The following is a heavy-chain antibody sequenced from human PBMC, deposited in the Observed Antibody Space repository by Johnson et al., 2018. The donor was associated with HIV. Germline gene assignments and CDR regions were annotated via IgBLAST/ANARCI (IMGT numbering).Heavy chain of an antibody. CDR1: GFTFDDYG. V-gene: IGHV3-74*01. CDR2: INTDGSAT. J-gene: IGHJ3*02. CDR3: AKESKWESRTPHAFDM. D-gene: IGHD1-26*01. Sequence: VQLVESGGGLVQPGGSLRLSCAASGFTFDDYGMSWVRQAQGKGLEWVSRINTDGSATTYADSVKGRFTISRDNSKNTLYLQMKSLRPEDTAVYYCAKESKWESRTPHAFDMWGQGTMVTVSS.